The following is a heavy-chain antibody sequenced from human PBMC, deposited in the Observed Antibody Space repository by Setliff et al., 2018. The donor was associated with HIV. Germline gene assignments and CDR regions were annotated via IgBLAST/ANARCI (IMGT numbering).Heavy chain of an antibody. V-gene: IGHV4-31*03. CDR1: GGSISSGGYY. D-gene: IGHD5-12*01. CDR2: IYYSGST. CDR3: ARRGAYGYDYFDY. J-gene: IGHJ4*02. Sequence: SETLSLTCTVSGGSISSGGYYWSWIRQHPGKGLEWIGYIYYSGSTNYNPSLKSRVTISIDTSKNQFSLKLTSVTAADTAVYYCARRGAYGYDYFDYWGPGILVTVSS.